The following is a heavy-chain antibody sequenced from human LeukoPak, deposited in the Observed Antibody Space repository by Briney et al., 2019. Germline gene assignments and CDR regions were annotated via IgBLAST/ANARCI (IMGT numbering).Heavy chain of an antibody. J-gene: IGHJ4*02. CDR3: AKGSYYDSSGSFYFDY. CDR1: GFTFSSYW. D-gene: IGHD3-22*01. CDR2: INHNGNVN. Sequence: PGGSLRLSCAASGFTFSSYWMNWARQAPGKGLEWVASINHNGNVNYYVDSVEGRFTISRDNAKNSLYLQMSNLRAEDTAVYFCAKGSYYDSSGSFYFDYWGQGTLVTVSS. V-gene: IGHV3-7*03.